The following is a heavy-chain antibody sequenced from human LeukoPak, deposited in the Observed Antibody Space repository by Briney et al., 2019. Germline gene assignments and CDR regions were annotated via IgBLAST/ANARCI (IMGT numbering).Heavy chain of an antibody. CDR2: IRYDGSNK. D-gene: IGHD1-26*01. Sequence: PGGSLRLSCAASGFTFSSYGMHWVRQAPGKGLEWVAFIRYDGSNKYYADSVKGRFTISRDNSKNTLYLQMNSLRAEDTAVYYCARDIWSGSYGSVDYWGQGTLVTVSS. J-gene: IGHJ4*02. CDR1: GFTFSSYG. V-gene: IGHV3-30*02. CDR3: ARDIWSGSYGSVDY.